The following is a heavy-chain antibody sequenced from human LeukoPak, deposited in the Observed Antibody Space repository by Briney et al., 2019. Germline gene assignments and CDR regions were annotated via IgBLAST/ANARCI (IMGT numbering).Heavy chain of an antibody. V-gene: IGHV1-2*02. CDR3: ARYFDWSGGFDY. CDR1: GYTFTGYY. J-gene: IGHJ4*02. CDR2: INPNSGGT. D-gene: IGHD3-9*01. Sequence: ASVKVSCKASGYTFTGYYMHWVRQAPGQGLEGMGWINPNSGGTNYAQKLQGRVTMTTDTSTSTAYMELRSLRSDDAAVYYCARYFDWSGGFDYWGQGTLVTVSS.